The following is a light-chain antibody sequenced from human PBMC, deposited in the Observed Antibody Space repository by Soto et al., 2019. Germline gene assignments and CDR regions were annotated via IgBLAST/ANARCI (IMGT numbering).Light chain of an antibody. CDR1: QGISTY. CDR3: QQSYSTTWT. V-gene: IGKV1-39*01. CDR2: AAF. Sequence: DIQMTQSPSSLSASVGDRVTITCRTSQGISTYLNWYHQKPGEAPKLLIYAAFSLQSGVPSRFSGSGSETDFTLTISSLQPEDFATYSCQQSYSTTWTFGQGTKVDIK. J-gene: IGKJ1*01.